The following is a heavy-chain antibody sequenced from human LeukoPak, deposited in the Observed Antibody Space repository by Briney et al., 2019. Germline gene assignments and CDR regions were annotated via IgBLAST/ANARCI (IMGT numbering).Heavy chain of an antibody. D-gene: IGHD6-13*01. CDR2: ISYDGSNK. CDR1: GFTFSSYG. J-gene: IGHJ4*02. V-gene: IGHV3-30*18. CDR3: AKTYEGIAAAGTGFIDY. Sequence: HAGGSLRLPCAAPGFTFSSYGMHWVRQAPGKGLEWVAVISYDGSNKYYADSVKGRFTISRDNSKNTLYLQMNSLRAEDTAVYYCAKTYEGIAAAGTGFIDYWGQGTLVTVSS.